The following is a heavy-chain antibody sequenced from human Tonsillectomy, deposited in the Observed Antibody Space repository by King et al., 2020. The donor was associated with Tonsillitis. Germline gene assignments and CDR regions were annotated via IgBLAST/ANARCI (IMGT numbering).Heavy chain of an antibody. CDR3: ASYDSSGRIDY. J-gene: IGHJ4*02. V-gene: IGHV4-30-4*07. CDR2: FYYSGSN. CDR1: GGSISSGGYS. D-gene: IGHD3-22*01. Sequence: VQLQESGPGLVKPSQTLSLTCAVSGGSISSGGYSWGWIGQPPGKGLGWMGYFYYSGSNYYNPSLKSRVTISVETSKNQFPLKLSSVTAADTAVYYCASYDSSGRIDYWGQGTLVTVSS.